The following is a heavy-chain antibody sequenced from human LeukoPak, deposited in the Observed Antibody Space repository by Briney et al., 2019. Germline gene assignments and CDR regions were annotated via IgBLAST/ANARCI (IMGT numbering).Heavy chain of an antibody. CDR2: ISSSSSTI. J-gene: IGHJ6*02. D-gene: IGHD2-2*01. CDR1: GFTFSSYS. Sequence: GGSLRLSCAASGFTFSSYSMNWVRQAPGKGLEWVSYISSSSSTIYYADSVKGRFTISRDNAKNSLYLQMNSLRAEDTAVYYCARDQSIDIVVVPAATSYYYGMDVWGQGTTVTVSS. V-gene: IGHV3-48*04. CDR3: ARDQSIDIVVVPAATSYYYGMDV.